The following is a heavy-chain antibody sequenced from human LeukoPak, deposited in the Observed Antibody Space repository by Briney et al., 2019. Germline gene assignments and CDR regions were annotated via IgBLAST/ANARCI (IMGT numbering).Heavy chain of an antibody. V-gene: IGHV4-39*07. J-gene: IGHJ6*02. D-gene: IGHD4-17*01. Sequence: PSETLSLTCTVSGGPISSSSYYWGWIRQPPGKGLEWIGSIYYSGSTYYNPSLKSRVTISVDTSKNQFSLKLSSVTAADTAVYYCAREEAPTYGDYQYYYYYGMDVWGQGTTVTVSS. CDR3: AREEAPTYGDYQYYYYYGMDV. CDR1: GGPISSSSYY. CDR2: IYYSGST.